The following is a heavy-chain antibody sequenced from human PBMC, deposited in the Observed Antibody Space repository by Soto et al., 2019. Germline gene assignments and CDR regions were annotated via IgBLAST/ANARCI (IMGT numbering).Heavy chain of an antibody. CDR1: GYTFTSYY. Sequence: ASVKVSCKASGYTFTSYYMHWVRQAPGQGLEWMGIINPSGGSTSYAQKFQGRVTMTRDTSTSTVYMELSSLRSEDTAVYYCASDIGQGHPYEGHCSGGSCYSASRAFDIWGQGTMVTVSS. CDR2: INPSGGST. D-gene: IGHD2-15*01. V-gene: IGHV1-46*03. CDR3: ASDIGQGHPYEGHCSGGSCYSASRAFDI. J-gene: IGHJ3*02.